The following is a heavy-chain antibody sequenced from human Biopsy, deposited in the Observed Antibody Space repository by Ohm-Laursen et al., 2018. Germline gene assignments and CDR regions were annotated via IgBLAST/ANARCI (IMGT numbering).Heavy chain of an antibody. CDR1: GFTFSNYN. J-gene: IGHJ6*02. CDR2: ITLSGSYV. V-gene: IGHV3-21*04. Sequence: SLRLSCAASGFTFSNYNMNWVRQAPGRGLEWVSSITLSGSYVYHADSVKGRFTISRDNAKSSLFLQMNSLRAEDTAVYYCARDVEGFYSYAMDVWGQGTTVTVSS. CDR3: ARDVEGFYSYAMDV. D-gene: IGHD5-24*01.